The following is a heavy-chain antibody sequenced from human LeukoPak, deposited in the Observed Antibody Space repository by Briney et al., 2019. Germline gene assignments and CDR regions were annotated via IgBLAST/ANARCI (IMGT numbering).Heavy chain of an antibody. CDR1: GGTFSSYA. V-gene: IGHV1-69*13. CDR3: ARDRGYCSSTSCNYFDY. D-gene: IGHD2-2*01. Sequence: SVKVSCKASGGTFSSYAISWVRQAPGQGLEWMGGIIPIFGTANYAQKFQGRVTITADESTSTAYMELSSLRSEDTAVYYCARDRGYCSSTSCNYFDYWGQGTLATVSS. J-gene: IGHJ4*02. CDR2: IIPIFGTA.